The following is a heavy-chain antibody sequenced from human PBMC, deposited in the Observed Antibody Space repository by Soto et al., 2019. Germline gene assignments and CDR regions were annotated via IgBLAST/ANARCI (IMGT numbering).Heavy chain of an antibody. CDR1: GGTFSSYA. J-gene: IGHJ6*02. CDR2: IIPIFGTA. CDR3: ARDGPIFGVVIPDYYYGMDV. Sequence: SVKVSCKASGGTFSSYAISWVRQAPGQRLEWMGGIIPIFGTANYAQKFQGRVTITADESTSTAYMELSSLRSEDTAVYYCARDGPIFGVVIPDYYYGMDVWGQGTTVTVSS. V-gene: IGHV1-69*13. D-gene: IGHD3-3*01.